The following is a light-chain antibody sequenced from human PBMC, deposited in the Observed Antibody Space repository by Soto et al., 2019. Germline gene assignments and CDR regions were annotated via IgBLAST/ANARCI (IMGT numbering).Light chain of an antibody. CDR3: QQYDNWPLT. CDR2: GAS. V-gene: IGKV3-15*01. CDR1: QSVSSN. Sequence: EIVMTQSPATLSVSPGERATLSCRASQSVSSNLAWYQQKSGQTPRLLIYGASTRATDIPGRFSGSGSGTEFTLTISSLQSEDFTVYYCQQYDNWPLTFGGGTKVEI. J-gene: IGKJ4*01.